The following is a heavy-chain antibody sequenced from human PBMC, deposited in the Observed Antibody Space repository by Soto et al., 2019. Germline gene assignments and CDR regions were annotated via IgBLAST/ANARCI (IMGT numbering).Heavy chain of an antibody. CDR3: ARDWWYYSIGVYYFDY. CDR2: ISSSSSYI. D-gene: IGHD2-15*01. Sequence: PGGSLRLSCAASGFTFSSYSMNWVRQAPGKGLEWASSISSSSSYIYYADSVKGRFTISRDNAKNSLYLQMNSLRAEDTAVYYCARDWWYYSIGVYYFDYWGQGTLVTVSS. CDR1: GFTFSSYS. J-gene: IGHJ4*02. V-gene: IGHV3-21*01.